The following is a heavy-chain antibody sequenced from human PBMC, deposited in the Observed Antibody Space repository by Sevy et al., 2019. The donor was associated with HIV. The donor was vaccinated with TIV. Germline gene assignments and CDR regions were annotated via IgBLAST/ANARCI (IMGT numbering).Heavy chain of an antibody. CDR3: AREGCTQPHDY. J-gene: IGHJ4*02. CDR1: GFTFAKYS. CDR2: FSFGCGRI. D-gene: IGHD2-8*01. V-gene: IGHV3-23*01. Sequence: GGSLRLSCAASGFTFAKYSMSWVRQAPGKGLEWVSTFSFGCGRINYADSVKGRFTISRDDPKNTLFLQMNSLRAEDTATYFCAREGCTQPHDYWCQGTLVTVSS.